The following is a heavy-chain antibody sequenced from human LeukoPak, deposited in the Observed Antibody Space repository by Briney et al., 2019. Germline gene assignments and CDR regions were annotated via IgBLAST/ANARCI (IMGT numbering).Heavy chain of an antibody. V-gene: IGHV3-74*01. J-gene: IGHJ3*02. CDR1: GFMFSSYG. Sequence: GGSLRLSCAASGFMFSSYGMSWVRQAPGKGLVWVSRIDLAGEYTTYADSVKGRFTISRDNAKNTLYLQMNSLRAEDTAVYYCASGNSHAFDIWGQGTMVTVSS. CDR2: IDLAGEYT. CDR3: ASGNSHAFDI.